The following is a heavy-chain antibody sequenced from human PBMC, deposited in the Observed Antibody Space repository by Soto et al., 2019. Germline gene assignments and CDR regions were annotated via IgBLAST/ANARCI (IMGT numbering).Heavy chain of an antibody. CDR3: ARDDNWNYNGYGMDV. J-gene: IGHJ6*02. V-gene: IGHV4-30-4*01. Sequence: SETLSLTCTVSGGSISSGDYYWSWIRQPPGKGLEWIGYIYYSGTTYYNPSLKSRVTISVDTSKNQFSLKVSSVTAADTAVYYCARDDNWNYNGYGMDVRGQGTTVTVSS. D-gene: IGHD1-7*01. CDR2: IYYSGTT. CDR1: GGSISSGDYY.